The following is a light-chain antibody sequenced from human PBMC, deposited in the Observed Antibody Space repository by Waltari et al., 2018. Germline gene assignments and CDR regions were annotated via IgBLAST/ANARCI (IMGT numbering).Light chain of an antibody. V-gene: IGKV3-20*01. CDR3: QHYLRLPVT. J-gene: IGKJ1*01. Sequence: EIVLTQSPGTMSWYLGERDTVSCRAIQSVSRALAWYQQKPGQAPRLLIYGASTRATGIPDRFSCSGSGTDFSLTISRLEPDDFAVYYCQHYLRLPVTFGQGTTVEI. CDR1: QSVSRA. CDR2: GAS.